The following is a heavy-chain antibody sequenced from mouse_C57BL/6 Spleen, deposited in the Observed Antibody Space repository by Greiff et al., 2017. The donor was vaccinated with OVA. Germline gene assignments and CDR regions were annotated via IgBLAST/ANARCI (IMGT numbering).Heavy chain of an antibody. D-gene: IGHD1-1*01. CDR1: GYTFTDYY. V-gene: IGHV1-26*01. Sequence: VQLQQSGPELVKPGASVKISCKASGYTFTDYYMNWVKQSHGKSLEWIGDINPNNGGTSYNQKFKGKATLTVDKSSITAYMELRSLTSVNSAVYYCATLYYGSSYYLDYWGQGTTLTVSS. CDR2: INPNNGGT. CDR3: ATLYYGSSYYLDY. J-gene: IGHJ2*01.